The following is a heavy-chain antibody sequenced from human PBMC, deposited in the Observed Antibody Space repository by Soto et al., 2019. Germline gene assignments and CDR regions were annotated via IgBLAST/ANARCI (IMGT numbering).Heavy chain of an antibody. J-gene: IGHJ5*02. CDR3: ARGEETRPYDFWSGYVRFDP. CDR1: GGSFSGYY. Sequence: SETLSLTCAVYGGSFSGYYWSWIRQPPGKGLEWIGEINHSGSTNYNPSLKSRVTISVDTSKNQFSLKLSSVTAADTAVYYCARGEETRPYDFWSGYVRFDPWGQGTLVTVSS. V-gene: IGHV4-34*01. CDR2: INHSGST. D-gene: IGHD3-3*01.